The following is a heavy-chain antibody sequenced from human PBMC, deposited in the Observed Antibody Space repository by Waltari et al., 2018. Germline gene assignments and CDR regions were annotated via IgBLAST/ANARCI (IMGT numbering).Heavy chain of an antibody. CDR3: VKSLVTSLPDAYFDY. CDR1: GFTFSTYD. V-gene: IGHV3-48*04. J-gene: IGHJ4*02. CDR2: ISTSSGAM. D-gene: IGHD2-21*02. Sequence: DVQLVESGGGLVQPGGSLRLSCAASGFTFSTYDMNWVRQAPGKGLEWVSYISTSSGAMFYADSVKGRFTISRDNTKNTLYLQMNSLRAEDTAVYYCVKSLVTSLPDAYFDYWGQGTLVTVSS.